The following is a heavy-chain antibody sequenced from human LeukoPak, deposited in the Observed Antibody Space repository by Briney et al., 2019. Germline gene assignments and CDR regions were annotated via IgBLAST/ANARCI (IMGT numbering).Heavy chain of an antibody. CDR3: ARGLGWKVTPMGLFYMDV. CDR1: AASFSGYD. J-gene: IGHJ6*03. Sequence: SHTLSLTCGVDAASFSGYDWTWVRQPPGKGLEWIGQINYGGDTNYNPSLKSRVTISVDTSKNQFSLKVTSVTAADTAVYYCARGLGWKVTPMGLFYMDVWGEGATVTVSS. D-gene: IGHD1-1*01. CDR2: INYGGDT. V-gene: IGHV4-34*01.